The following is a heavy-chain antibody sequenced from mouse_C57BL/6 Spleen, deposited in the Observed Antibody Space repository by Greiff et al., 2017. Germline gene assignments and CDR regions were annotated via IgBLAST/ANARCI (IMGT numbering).Heavy chain of an antibody. CDR1: GFTFTDYY. J-gene: IGHJ1*03. CDR2: IRNKANGYTT. D-gene: IGHD1-1*01. CDR3: ARYYYGSSYWYFDV. Sequence: EVKLVESGGGLVQPGGSLSLSCAASGFTFTDYYMSWVRQPSGKALEWLGFIRNKANGYTTEYSASVKGRFTISRDNSQSILYLQMNALRAEDSATYYCARYYYGSSYWYFDVWGTGTTVTVSS. V-gene: IGHV7-3*01.